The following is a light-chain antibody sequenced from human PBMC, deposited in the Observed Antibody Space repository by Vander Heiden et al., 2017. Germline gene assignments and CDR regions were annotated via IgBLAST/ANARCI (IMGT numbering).Light chain of an antibody. CDR3: QQYNNWPPFT. CDR2: GAS. Sequence: EIVLLQSPAPLSVSPGERATLSCRASQSVRSNLAWYQQKPGQAPRLLLYGASSRTTAGPAECSGSGSGTEFTLTISSLQSEDFAVYYCQQYNNWPPFTFGQGTKLEIK. V-gene: IGKV3-15*01. CDR1: QSVRSN. J-gene: IGKJ2*01.